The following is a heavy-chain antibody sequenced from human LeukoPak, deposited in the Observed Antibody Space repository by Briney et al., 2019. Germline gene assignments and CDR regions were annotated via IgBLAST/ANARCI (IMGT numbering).Heavy chain of an antibody. CDR3: ARDDYGGIDY. Sequence: GGSLRLSCAASGFTLSSYAMSWVRQAPGKGLEWVSSISSSSSYIYYADSVKGRFTISRDNAKNSLYLQMNSLRAEDTAVYYCARDDYGGIDYWGQGTLVTVSS. CDR2: ISSSSSYI. CDR1: GFTLSSYA. J-gene: IGHJ4*02. V-gene: IGHV3-21*01. D-gene: IGHD4-17*01.